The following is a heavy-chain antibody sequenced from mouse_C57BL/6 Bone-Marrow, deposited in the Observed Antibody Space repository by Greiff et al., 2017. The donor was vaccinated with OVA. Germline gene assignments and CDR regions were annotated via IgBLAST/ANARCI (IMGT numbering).Heavy chain of an antibody. V-gene: IGHV1-53*01. CDR2: INPSNGGT. CDR3: ARGRWLPLAMDY. Sequence: QFQLQQPGAELVKPGASVKLSCKASGYTFTSYWMHWVKQRPGQGLEWIGNINPSNGGTNYNEKFKSKATLTVDKSSSTAYMQLSSLTSEDSAVYYCARGRWLPLAMDYWGQGTSVTVSS. D-gene: IGHD2-3*01. CDR1: GYTFTSYW. J-gene: IGHJ4*01.